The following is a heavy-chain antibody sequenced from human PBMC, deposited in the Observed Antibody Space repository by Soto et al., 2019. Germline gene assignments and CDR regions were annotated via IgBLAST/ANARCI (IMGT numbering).Heavy chain of an antibody. CDR2: INTDGSRT. Sequence: EVQLVKSGGGLVQPGGSLRLSCAASGFTFSNYWMHWVRQAPGKGLMWVSRINTDGSRTTYADSVKGRFAISRDNAKNTVYLQMNSLRAEDTAVYYCARVKSGSYDWFDPWGQGTLVTVSS. J-gene: IGHJ5*02. CDR1: GFTFSNYW. D-gene: IGHD3-10*01. V-gene: IGHV3-74*01. CDR3: ARVKSGSYDWFDP.